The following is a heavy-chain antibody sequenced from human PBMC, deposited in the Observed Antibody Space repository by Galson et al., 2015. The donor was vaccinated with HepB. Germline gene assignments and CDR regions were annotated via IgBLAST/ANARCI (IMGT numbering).Heavy chain of an antibody. D-gene: IGHD3-3*01. V-gene: IGHV3-21*01. CDR2: ISSSSSYI. J-gene: IGHJ6*03. Sequence: SLRLSCAASGFTFSSYSMNWVRQAPGKGLEWVSSISSSSSYIYYADSVKGRFTISRDNAKNSLYLQMNSLRAEDTAVYYCASQGGGTYYDFWSGHYYYYMDVWGKGTTVTVSS. CDR1: GFTFSSYS. CDR3: ASQGGGTYYDFWSGHYYYYMDV.